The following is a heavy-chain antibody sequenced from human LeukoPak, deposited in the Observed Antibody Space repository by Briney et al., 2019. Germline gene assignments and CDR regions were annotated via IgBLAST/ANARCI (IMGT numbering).Heavy chain of an antibody. CDR3: ASYYDSSGYRDY. J-gene: IGHJ4*02. Sequence: SETLSLTCAVSGGSFSGYYWSWLRQPPGKGLGWIGEINHSGSTNYNPSLKSRVTISVDTSTNQFSLQLSYMPAADPGVYYCASYYDSSGYRDYWGQGTRVTVSS. CDR2: INHSGST. D-gene: IGHD3-22*01. V-gene: IGHV4-34*01. CDR1: GGSFSGYY.